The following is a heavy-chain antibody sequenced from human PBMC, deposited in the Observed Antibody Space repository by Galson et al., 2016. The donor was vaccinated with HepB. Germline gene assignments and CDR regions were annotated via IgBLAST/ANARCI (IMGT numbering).Heavy chain of an antibody. CDR3: AKEGTIFGAVPYGMDV. Sequence: SLRLSCAASGFTFSRYWMHWVRQTPERGLVWVSRISGDGSDTSYADSVKGRFTISRDNSKNTLYLQMNSLRAEDTAVYYCAKEGTIFGAVPYGMDVWGQGTTVTVSS. CDR2: ISGDGSDT. V-gene: IGHV3-74*01. CDR1: GFTFSRYW. J-gene: IGHJ6*02. D-gene: IGHD3-3*01.